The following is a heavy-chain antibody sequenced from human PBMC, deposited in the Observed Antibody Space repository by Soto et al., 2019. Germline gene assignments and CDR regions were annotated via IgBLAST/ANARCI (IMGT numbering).Heavy chain of an antibody. D-gene: IGHD4-17*01. J-gene: IGHJ5*02. Sequence: QVQLVESGGGVVQPGRSLRLSCAASGFTFSSYGMHWVRQAPGKGLEWVAVIWYDGSNKYYADSVKGRFTISRDNSKNTLYLQMNSLRAEDTAVYYCARGADYGDYNWFEPWGQGTLVTVSS. CDR2: IWYDGSNK. CDR3: ARGADYGDYNWFEP. CDR1: GFTFSSYG. V-gene: IGHV3-33*01.